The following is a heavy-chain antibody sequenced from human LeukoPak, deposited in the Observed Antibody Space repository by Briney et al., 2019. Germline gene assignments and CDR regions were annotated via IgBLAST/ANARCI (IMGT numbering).Heavy chain of an antibody. J-gene: IGHJ6*02. CDR2: MNPNSGNT. V-gene: IGHV1-8*01. D-gene: IGHD5-18*01. CDR3: ARAGNSEPIQHVTEYYYYGMDV. Sequence: ASVKVSCKASGYTFTSYDINWVRQATGQGLEWMGWMNPNSGNTGYAQKFQGRVTMTRNTSISTAYMELSSLRSGDTAVYYCARAGNSEPIQHVTEYYYYGMDVWGQGTTVTVSS. CDR1: GYTFTSYD.